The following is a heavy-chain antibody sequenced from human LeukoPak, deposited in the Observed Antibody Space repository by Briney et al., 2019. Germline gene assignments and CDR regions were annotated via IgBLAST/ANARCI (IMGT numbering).Heavy chain of an antibody. CDR2: MNPNSGNT. V-gene: IGHV1-8*01. D-gene: IGHD3-10*01. CDR3: ARAIYYGSGSYYSFGY. J-gene: IGHJ4*02. CDR1: GYTFTSYD. Sequence: ASVKVSCKASGYTFTSYDINWVRQATGQGLEWMGWMNPNSGNTGYAQKFQGRVTMTRNTSISTAYMELSSLRSEDTAVYYCARAIYYGSGSYYSFGYWGQGTLVTVSS.